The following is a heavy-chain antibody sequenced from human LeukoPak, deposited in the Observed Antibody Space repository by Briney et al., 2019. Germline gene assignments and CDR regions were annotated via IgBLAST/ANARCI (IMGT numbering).Heavy chain of an antibody. D-gene: IGHD6-13*01. Sequence: GGSLRLSCAASGFTFSSNYMSWVRQAPGKGLEWVSVIYSGGSTYYADSVKGRFTISRDNSKNTLYLQMNSLRAEDTAVYYCARDGSSSWAYYYYGMDVWGQGTTVTVSS. V-gene: IGHV3-66*01. J-gene: IGHJ6*02. CDR2: IYSGGST. CDR1: GFTFSSNY. CDR3: ARDGSSSWAYYYYGMDV.